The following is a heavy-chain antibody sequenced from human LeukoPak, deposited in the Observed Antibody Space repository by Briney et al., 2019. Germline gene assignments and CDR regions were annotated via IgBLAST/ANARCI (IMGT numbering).Heavy chain of an antibody. CDR1: GFTFSSYG. D-gene: IGHD3-22*01. Sequence: GGSLRLSCAASGFTFSSYGMHWVRQAPGKGLEWVAVIWYDGSNKYYGDSVKGRFAISRDNSKNTLYLQMNSLRAEDTAVYYCARDDRLTYYYDSSGYPDDYWGQGTLVTVSS. CDR2: IWYDGSNK. V-gene: IGHV3-33*01. CDR3: ARDDRLTYYYDSSGYPDDY. J-gene: IGHJ4*02.